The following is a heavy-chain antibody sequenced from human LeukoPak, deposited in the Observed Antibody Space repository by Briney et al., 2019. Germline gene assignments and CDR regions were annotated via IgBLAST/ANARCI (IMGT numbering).Heavy chain of an antibody. D-gene: IGHD3-10*01. CDR1: GYTLTIYG. Sequence: ASVKVSCKASGYTLTIYGISWVRQPPGQGLEWMGGISPYNGNTNYAQKLQGRVTMTTDTSTNTAYMELRSLRSDYTAVYYCASVSNYYGSGSYYNAKYNWFDPWGQGTLVTVSS. CDR2: ISPYNGNT. V-gene: IGHV1-18*01. J-gene: IGHJ5*02. CDR3: ASVSNYYGSGSYYNAKYNWFDP.